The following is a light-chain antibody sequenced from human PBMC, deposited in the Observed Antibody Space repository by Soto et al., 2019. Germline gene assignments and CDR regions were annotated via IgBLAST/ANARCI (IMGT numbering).Light chain of an antibody. CDR2: GAS. CDR3: QQYGSSPGT. J-gene: IGKJ2*02. CDR1: QSVSSSY. Sequence: EIVLTQSPGTLSLSPGERATLSCRASQSVSSSYLAWYQQKPGQAPRLLIYGASSRATGIPDRFSGSGSGTDFTLTISILEPEDFAVYYCQQYGSSPGTFGQGTKPEIK. V-gene: IGKV3-20*01.